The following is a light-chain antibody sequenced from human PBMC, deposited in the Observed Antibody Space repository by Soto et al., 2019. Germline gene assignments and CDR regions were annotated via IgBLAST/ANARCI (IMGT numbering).Light chain of an antibody. CDR1: QTISSW. CDR2: KAS. V-gene: IGKV1-5*03. CDR3: QHFNSYSEA. J-gene: IGKJ1*01. Sequence: DIQMTQSPSTLSGSVGDRVTITCRSSQTISSWLAWYQQKPGKAPKLMIYKASTLKSGGPSRISGSGSGTEFTRTISSLQPDDFATYYCQHFNSYSEAFGQGTKVDIK.